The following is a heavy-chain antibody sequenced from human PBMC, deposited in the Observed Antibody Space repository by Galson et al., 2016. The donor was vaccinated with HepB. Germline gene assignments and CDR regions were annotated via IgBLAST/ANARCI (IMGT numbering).Heavy chain of an antibody. CDR1: GGTFSSYE. CDR2: ISPIFGTA. J-gene: IGHJ3*02. Sequence: SVKVSCKASGGTFSSYEISWVRQAPGQGLEWMGGISPIFGTANYTQKFQGRATLTADESTSTAYMELSSLRSEDTAVYYCARLTTEDAFDIWGQGTMVTVSS. D-gene: IGHD1-14*01. V-gene: IGHV1-69*13. CDR3: ARLTTEDAFDI.